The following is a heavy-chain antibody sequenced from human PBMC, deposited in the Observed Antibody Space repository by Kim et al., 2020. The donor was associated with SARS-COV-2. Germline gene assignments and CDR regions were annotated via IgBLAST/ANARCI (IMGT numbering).Heavy chain of an antibody. CDR3: AKTYYYGSGSYWSGMDV. J-gene: IGHJ6*02. Sequence: GGSLRLSCAASGFTFSSYGMHWVRQAPGKGLEWVAVIWYDGSNKYYADSVKGRFTISRDNSKNTLYLQMNSLRAEDTAVYYCAKTYYYGSGSYWSGMDVWGQGTTVTVSS. CDR1: GFTFSSYG. CDR2: IWYDGSNK. V-gene: IGHV3-33*06. D-gene: IGHD3-10*01.